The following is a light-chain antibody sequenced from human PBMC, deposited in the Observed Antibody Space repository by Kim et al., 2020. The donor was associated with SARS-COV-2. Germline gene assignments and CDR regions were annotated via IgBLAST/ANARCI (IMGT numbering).Light chain of an antibody. J-gene: IGKJ1*01. CDR1: KGISNY. Sequence: ASGGDRDTITGRASKGISNYLAWYQQKPGKVPKLLIYAASALRAGVPYRFSGSGSGTDFTLTITSLQPEDVAVYYCKQCKGAPWTFGHGTKVDIK. CDR2: AAS. V-gene: IGKV1-27*01. CDR3: KQCKGAPWT.